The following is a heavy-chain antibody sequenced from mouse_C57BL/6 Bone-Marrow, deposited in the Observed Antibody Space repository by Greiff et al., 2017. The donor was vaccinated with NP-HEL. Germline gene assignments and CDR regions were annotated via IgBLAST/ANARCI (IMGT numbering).Heavy chain of an antibody. CDR1: GYSITSGYY. Sequence: EVQLQQSGPGLVKPSQSLSLTCSVTGYSITSGYYWNWIRQFPGNKLEWLGYISYDGSNNYNPSLKNRISITRDTSKNQFFLKLNSVTTEDTATYYCGIWDYWGQGTSVTVSS. CDR2: ISYDGSN. V-gene: IGHV3-6*01. CDR3: GIWDY. J-gene: IGHJ4*01.